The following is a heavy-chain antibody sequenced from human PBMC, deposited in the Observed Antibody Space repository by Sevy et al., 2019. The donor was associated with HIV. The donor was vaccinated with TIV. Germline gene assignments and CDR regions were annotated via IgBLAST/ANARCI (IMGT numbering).Heavy chain of an antibody. CDR2: ISGSGGST. D-gene: IGHD4-17*01. CDR1: GFTCDNYA. J-gene: IGHJ4*02. V-gene: IGHV3-23*01. Sequence: GGSLRLSCAASGFTCDNYAMNWVRQAPGKGLEWVSAISGSGGSTYHAESVKGRFTVSRDNSRSILYLQMKSLRPEDTAVYYCAKDGYRSIYYGDLDYWGQGTLFTVSS. CDR3: AKDGYRSIYYGDLDY.